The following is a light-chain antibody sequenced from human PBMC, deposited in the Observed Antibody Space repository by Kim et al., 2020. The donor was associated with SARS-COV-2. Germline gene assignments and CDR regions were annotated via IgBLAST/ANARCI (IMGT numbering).Light chain of an antibody. V-gene: IGLV1-47*01. Sequence: ELTQPPSASGTPGQRVTISCSGSSSNIGSNYVYWYQQLPGTAPKLLIYRNNQRPSGVPDRFSGSKSGTSASLAISGLRSEDEADYYCAAWDDSLSGPNWVFGGGTKVTVL. CDR2: RNN. CDR3: AAWDDSLSGPNWV. CDR1: SSNIGSNY. J-gene: IGLJ3*02.